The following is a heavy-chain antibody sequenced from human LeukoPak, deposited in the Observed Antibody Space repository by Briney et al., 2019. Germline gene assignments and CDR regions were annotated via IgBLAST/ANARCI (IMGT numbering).Heavy chain of an antibody. CDR1: GGSISGGGYY. CDR3: ASGDNDPLFDY. CDR2: IYYSGST. D-gene: IGHD1-1*01. J-gene: IGHJ4*02. V-gene: IGHV4-31*03. Sequence: SQTLSLTCTVSGGSISGGGYYWSWIRQHPGKGLEWIGSIYYSGSTNYNPSLRGRVTISLDTSRNQFSLKLSSVTAADTAVYYCASGDNDPLFDYWGQGTLVTVSS.